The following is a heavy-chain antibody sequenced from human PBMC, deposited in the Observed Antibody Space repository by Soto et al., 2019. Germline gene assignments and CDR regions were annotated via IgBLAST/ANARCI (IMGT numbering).Heavy chain of an antibody. CDR3: AVLAHRIVVTILAIPS. D-gene: IGHD2-21*01. CDR2: VYHSGGT. Sequence: SETLTLTCVVSGDSISSTHWWTLVRQTPGTGLEGIGEVYHSGGTKYDPSLKDRVTISMDKSNNLFPLNLKSLTAADTAVYYCAVLAHRIVVTILAIPSWGQGTQVTVSS. V-gene: IGHV4-4*02. J-gene: IGHJ4*02. CDR1: GDSISSTHW.